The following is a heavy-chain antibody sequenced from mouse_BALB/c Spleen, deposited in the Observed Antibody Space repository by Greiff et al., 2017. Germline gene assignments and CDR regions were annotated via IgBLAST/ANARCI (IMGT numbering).Heavy chain of an antibody. CDR3: ARVYDGY. J-gene: IGHJ2*01. CDR1: GYTFTSYY. D-gene: IGHD2-3*01. V-gene: IGHV1S56*01. Sequence: QVQLQQSGPELVKPGASVRISCKASGYTFTSYYIHWVKQRPGQGLEWIGWIYPGNVNTKYNEKFKGKATLTADKSSSTAYMQLSSLTSEDSAVYFCARVYDGYWGQGTTLTVSS. CDR2: IYPGNVNT.